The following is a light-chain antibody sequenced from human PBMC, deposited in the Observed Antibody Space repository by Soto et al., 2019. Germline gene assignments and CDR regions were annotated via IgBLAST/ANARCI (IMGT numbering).Light chain of an antibody. J-gene: IGLJ2*01. V-gene: IGLV1-40*01. Sequence: QSVLTQPPSVSGAPGQRVTISCTGSSSNIGAGYDVHWYQQFPGTAPKLLIYGNSNRPSGVPARFSGSKSGSSASLAITGRQAEDEADYYCQSYDSSLTGPKVLFGGGTKLTVL. CDR2: GNS. CDR3: QSYDSSLTGPKVL. CDR1: SSNIGAGYD.